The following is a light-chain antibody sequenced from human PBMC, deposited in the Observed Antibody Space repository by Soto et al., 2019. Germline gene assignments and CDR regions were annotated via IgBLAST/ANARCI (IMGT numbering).Light chain of an antibody. J-gene: IGKJ1*01. CDR2: AAS. CDR3: QQSYSTPWT. CDR1: QSISSY. Sequence: DIQMTQSPSSLSASVGDRVTITCRASQSISSYLNWYQQKPGKAPKLLIYAASSLQSGVPSRFSGSGSGTDFTLTIXSLQLEDFATYYCQQSYSTPWTFGQGTKVDI. V-gene: IGKV1-39*01.